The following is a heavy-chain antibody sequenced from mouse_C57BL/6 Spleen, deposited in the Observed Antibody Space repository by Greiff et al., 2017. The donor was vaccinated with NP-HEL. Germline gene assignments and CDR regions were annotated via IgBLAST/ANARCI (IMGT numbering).Heavy chain of an antibody. J-gene: IGHJ4*01. V-gene: IGHV1-22*01. CDR1: GYTFTDYN. CDR2: INPNNGGT. D-gene: IGHD3-1*01. CDR3: ARSGRSLYYAMDY. Sequence: EVQLQQSGPELVKPGASVKMSCKASGYTFTDYNMHWVKQSHGKSLEWIGYINPNNGGTSYNQKFKGKATLTVNKSSSTAYMELRSLTSEDSAVYYGARSGRSLYYAMDYWGQGTSVTVSS.